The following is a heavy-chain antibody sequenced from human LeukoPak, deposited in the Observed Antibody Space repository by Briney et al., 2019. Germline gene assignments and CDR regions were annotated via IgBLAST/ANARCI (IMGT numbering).Heavy chain of an antibody. CDR3: ARDLSDAFDFDY. D-gene: IGHD3-16*01. Sequence: GGSLRLSCAASGFTFSSYGMHWVRQAPGKGLEWVAVIWYDGSNKYYADSVKGRFTISRDNSKNTLYLQMNSLRAEDTTVYYCARDLSDAFDFDYWGQGTLVTVSS. CDR2: IWYDGSNK. J-gene: IGHJ4*02. V-gene: IGHV3-33*01. CDR1: GFTFSSYG.